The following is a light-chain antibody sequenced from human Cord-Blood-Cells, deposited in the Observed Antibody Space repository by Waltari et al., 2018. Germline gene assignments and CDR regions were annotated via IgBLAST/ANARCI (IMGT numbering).Light chain of an antibody. Sequence: QSVLTQPPSASGPPGPRVTISCSGSSSNLRSNTVNWYQQLPGTAPQLLIYSNNQRPSGVPDRFSGSKSGTSASLAISGLQSEDEADYYCAAWDDSLNGPVFGGGTKLTVL. CDR1: SSNLRSNT. CDR3: AAWDDSLNGPV. CDR2: SNN. J-gene: IGLJ3*02. V-gene: IGLV1-44*01.